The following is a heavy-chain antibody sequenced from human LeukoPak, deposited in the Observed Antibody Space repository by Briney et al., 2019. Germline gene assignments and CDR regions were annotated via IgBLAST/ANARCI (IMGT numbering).Heavy chain of an antibody. CDR3: ARAAAAGIGYYYMDV. Sequence: GGSLGLSCAASGFTFSSYSMNWVRQAPGKGLEWVSSISSSSSYIYYADSVKGRFTISRDNAKNSLYLQMNSLRAEDTAVYYCARAAAAGIGYYYMDVWGKGTTVTVSS. V-gene: IGHV3-21*01. CDR2: ISSSSSYI. J-gene: IGHJ6*03. CDR1: GFTFSSYS. D-gene: IGHD6-13*01.